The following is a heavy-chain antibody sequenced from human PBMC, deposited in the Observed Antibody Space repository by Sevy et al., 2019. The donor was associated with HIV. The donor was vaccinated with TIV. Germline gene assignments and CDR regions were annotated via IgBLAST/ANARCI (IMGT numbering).Heavy chain of an antibody. CDR1: GFTFTSYG. D-gene: IGHD5-18*01. Sequence: GGSLRLSCAASGFTFTSYGMHWVRQAPGKGLEWVAVISYDGSNKSYADSVKGRFTISRDKSKNTLYLQMNSLRAEDTAVYYCAKAPRGYSYASFFDYWGQGTLVTVSS. CDR2: ISYDGSNK. J-gene: IGHJ4*02. V-gene: IGHV3-30*18. CDR3: AKAPRGYSYASFFDY.